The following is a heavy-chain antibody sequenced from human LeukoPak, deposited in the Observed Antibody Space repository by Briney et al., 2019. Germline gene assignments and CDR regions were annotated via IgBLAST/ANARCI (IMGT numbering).Heavy chain of an antibody. CDR2: ISSSSSYI. Sequence: PGGSLRLSCAASGFTFSSYSMNWVRQAPGKGLEWVSSISSSSSYIYYADSVKGRFTISRDNAKNSLYLQMNSLRAGDTAVYYCARDLYPAGEWAYWGQGTLVTVSS. D-gene: IGHD3-10*01. CDR1: GFTFSSYS. CDR3: ARDLYPAGEWAY. J-gene: IGHJ4*02. V-gene: IGHV3-21*01.